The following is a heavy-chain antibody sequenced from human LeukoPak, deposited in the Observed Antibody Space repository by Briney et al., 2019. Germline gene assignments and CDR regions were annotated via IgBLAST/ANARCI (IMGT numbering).Heavy chain of an antibody. CDR3: ANNWYFDL. CDR2: IYYTGGT. V-gene: IGHV4-59*01. CDR1: GGSISSYY. Sequence: PSETLSLTCTVSGGSISSYYWSWIRQPPGKGLEWIGYIYYTGGTKYNPSLKSRVTISVDMSKNRFSLHLSSVTAADTAVYYCANNWYFDLWGRGTLVTVSS. J-gene: IGHJ2*01.